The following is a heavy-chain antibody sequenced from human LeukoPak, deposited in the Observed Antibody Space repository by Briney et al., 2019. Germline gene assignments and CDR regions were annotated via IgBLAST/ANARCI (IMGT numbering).Heavy chain of an antibody. V-gene: IGHV3-23*01. CDR2: ISASGSGT. CDR1: GFAFTSYA. Sequence: GGSLRLSCEASGFAFTSYAMHWVRQAPGKGLEWVSSISASGSGTFYTDSMNGRFTISRDNAKKTFFLQMKNLRPGDTALYYCAKGRDTSGRQNFDFWGQGTLVTVSS. D-gene: IGHD6-19*01. J-gene: IGHJ4*02. CDR3: AKGRDTSGRQNFDF.